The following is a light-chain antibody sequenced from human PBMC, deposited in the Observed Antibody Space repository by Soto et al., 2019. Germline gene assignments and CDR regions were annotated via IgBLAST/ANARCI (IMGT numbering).Light chain of an antibody. Sequence: IQLTQSPSSLSASVGDRVTITCRASQDISSYLAWYQQKPGKAPNLLIYAASTLQSGVPSRFSGSGSGIDFTLTISSLQPEDFATYYCQQLNSSPFTFGPGTKVDI. J-gene: IGKJ3*01. CDR1: QDISSY. CDR2: AAS. V-gene: IGKV1-9*01. CDR3: QQLNSSPFT.